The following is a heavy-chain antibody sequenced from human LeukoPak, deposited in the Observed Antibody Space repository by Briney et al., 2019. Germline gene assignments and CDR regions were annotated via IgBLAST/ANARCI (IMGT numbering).Heavy chain of an antibody. V-gene: IGHV3-21*01. J-gene: IGHJ4*02. D-gene: IGHD5-18*01. CDR1: GFTFSSYS. CDR3: ARDPGIQLWSPIFDY. CDR2: ISSSSSYI. Sequence: PGGSLRLSCAASGFTFSSYSMNWVRQAPGKGLEWVSSISSSSSYIYYADSVKGRFTISRDDAKNSLYLQMNSLRAEDTAVYYCARDPGIQLWSPIFDYWGQGTLVTVSS.